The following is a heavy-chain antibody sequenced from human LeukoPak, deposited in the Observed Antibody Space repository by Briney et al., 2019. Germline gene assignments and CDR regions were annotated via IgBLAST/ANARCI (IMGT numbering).Heavy chain of an antibody. CDR2: ISSSGSTI. V-gene: IGHV3-48*03. D-gene: IGHD6-19*01. J-gene: IGHJ4*02. CDR3: ARENTAGIEN. CDR1: GFTVSSYE. Sequence: GGSLRLSCAASGFTVSSYEMNWVRQAPGKGLEWVSYISSSGSTIYYADSVKGRFTISRDNAKNSLYLQMNSLRAEDTAVYYCARENTAGIENWGQGTLVTVSS.